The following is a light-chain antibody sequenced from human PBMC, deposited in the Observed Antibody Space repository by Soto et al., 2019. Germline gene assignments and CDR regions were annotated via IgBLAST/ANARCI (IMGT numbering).Light chain of an antibody. Sequence: EIVLTQSPGTLSLSLGERATLSCRASLSVSSKLAWYQQKPGQAPRVLIYGASSRATGIPDRFGGSGSGTDFTLTISRLEPEDFEVYYCQLYGGSPRTFGQGTKLEI. CDR3: QLYGGSPRT. J-gene: IGKJ2*01. CDR1: LSVSSK. V-gene: IGKV3-20*01. CDR2: GAS.